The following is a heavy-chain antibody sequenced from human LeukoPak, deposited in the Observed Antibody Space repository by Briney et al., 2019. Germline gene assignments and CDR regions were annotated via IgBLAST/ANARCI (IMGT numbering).Heavy chain of an antibody. J-gene: IGHJ5*02. Sequence: GGSLRLSCAASGFTFSSYGMHWVRQAPGKGLEWVAVIWDDGSNKYYADSVKGRFTISRDNSKNTLYLQMNSLIAEDTAVYYCSRERRATVNWFDPWRQGNRITVSS. CDR2: IWDDGSNK. CDR1: GFTFSSYG. D-gene: IGHD4-11*01. CDR3: SRERRATVNWFDP. V-gene: IGHV3-33*01.